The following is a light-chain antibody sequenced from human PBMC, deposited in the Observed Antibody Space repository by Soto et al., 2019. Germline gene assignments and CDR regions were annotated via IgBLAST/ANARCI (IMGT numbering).Light chain of an antibody. Sequence: ELVLTQSPGTLSFSPGARATLSCRASQSVSSNLAWYQQKPGQAPRLLIYGASTRATGIPARFSGSGSGTEFTLTISSLQSEDFAVYYCQQYNNWPRTFGQGTKVDIK. CDR1: QSVSSN. V-gene: IGKV3-15*01. J-gene: IGKJ1*01. CDR3: QQYNNWPRT. CDR2: GAS.